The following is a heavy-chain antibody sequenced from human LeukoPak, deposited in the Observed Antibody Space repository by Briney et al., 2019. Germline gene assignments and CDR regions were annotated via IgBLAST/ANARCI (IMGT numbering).Heavy chain of an antibody. CDR1: GFTFSSYA. CDR3: ARKGYFSDDAFDI. CDR2: ISYDGVNK. V-gene: IGHV3-30*04. D-gene: IGHD2-15*01. J-gene: IGHJ3*02. Sequence: GGSLRLSCAASGFTFSSYAMHWVRQAPGKGLEWVAVISYDGVNKYYADSVKGRFTISRDNAKKSLYLQMNSLRAEDTAVYYCARKGYFSDDAFDIWGQGTMVTVSS.